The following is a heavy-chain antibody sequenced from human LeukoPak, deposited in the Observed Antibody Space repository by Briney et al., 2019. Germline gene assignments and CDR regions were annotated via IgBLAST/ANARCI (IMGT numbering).Heavy chain of an antibody. J-gene: IGHJ3*02. V-gene: IGHV4-34*01. D-gene: IGHD1-7*01. Sequence: SETLSLTCAVYGGSFSGYYWSWIRQPPGKGLEWIGEINHSGSTNYNPSLKSRVTISVDTSKNQFSLKLSSVTAADTAVYYCARPTGTTEAFDIWGQGTMVTVSS. CDR3: ARPTGTTEAFDI. CDR1: GGSFSGYY. CDR2: INHSGST.